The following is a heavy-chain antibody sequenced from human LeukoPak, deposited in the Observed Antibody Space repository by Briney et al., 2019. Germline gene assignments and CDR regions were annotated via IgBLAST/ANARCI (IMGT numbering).Heavy chain of an antibody. J-gene: IGHJ6*02. Sequence: GGSLRLSCAASGFTFSSYAMSWVRQAPGKGLEWVSAISGSGGSTYYADSVKGRFTISRDNSKNTLYLQMNSLRAEDTAVYYCARSLYGSGSYFAYGMDVWGQGTTVTVSS. CDR1: GFTFSSYA. D-gene: IGHD3-10*01. CDR3: ARSLYGSGSYFAYGMDV. CDR2: ISGSGGST. V-gene: IGHV3-23*01.